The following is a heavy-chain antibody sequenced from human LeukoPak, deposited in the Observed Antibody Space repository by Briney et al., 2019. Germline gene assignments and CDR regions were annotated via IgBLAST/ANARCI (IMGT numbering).Heavy chain of an antibody. CDR1: GGSISSYY. Sequence: SETLSLTCTVSGGSISSYYWSWIRQPPGKGLEWIGYIYYSGSTNYNPSFKSRVTISVDTSKNQFSLKLSSVTAADTAVYYCARHEEDTAMLNRYYFDYWGQGTLVTVSS. J-gene: IGHJ4*02. D-gene: IGHD5-18*01. CDR3: ARHEEDTAMLNRYYFDY. CDR2: IYYSGST. V-gene: IGHV4-59*08.